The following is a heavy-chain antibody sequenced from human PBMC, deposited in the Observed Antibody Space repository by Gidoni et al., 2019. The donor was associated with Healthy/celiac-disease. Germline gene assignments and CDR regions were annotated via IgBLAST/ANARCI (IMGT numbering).Heavy chain of an antibody. Sequence: QVQLVESGGGLVKPGGSLRLSCAASGFTFSDYYMSWIRQAPGKGLEWVSYISSSSSYTNYADSVKGRFTISRDNAKNSLYLQMNSLRAEDTAVYYCASLSVPAALQGGLDYWGQGTLVTVSS. CDR1: GFTFSDYY. D-gene: IGHD2-2*01. CDR2: ISSSSSYT. CDR3: ASLSVPAALQGGLDY. J-gene: IGHJ4*02. V-gene: IGHV3-11*06.